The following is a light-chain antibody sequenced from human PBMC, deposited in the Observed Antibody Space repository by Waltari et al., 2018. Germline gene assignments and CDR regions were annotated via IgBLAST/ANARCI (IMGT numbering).Light chain of an antibody. CDR3: QHYVRLPAT. J-gene: IGKJ1*01. V-gene: IGKV3-20*01. CDR2: GPS. CDR1: QSVGRS. Sequence: EIVLTQSPGTLSLSPGERATLSCWASQSVGRSLAWYQQKPGQAPRLLIYGPSIRATGIPDRFRGSGSETDFSLTISRPEPEDLAVYYCQHYVRLPATFGQGTKVEIK.